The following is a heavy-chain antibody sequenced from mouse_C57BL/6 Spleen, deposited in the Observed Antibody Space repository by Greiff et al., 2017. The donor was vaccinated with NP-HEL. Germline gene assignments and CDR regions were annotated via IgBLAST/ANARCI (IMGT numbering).Heavy chain of an antibody. Sequence: QVQLQQPGAELVMPGASVKLSCKASGYTFTSYWMHWVKQRPGKGLEWIGEIDPSDSYTNYNQKFKGKSTLTVDKSSSTAYMQLSSLTSEDSAVYYCARGGLRNYFDYWGQGTTLTVSS. CDR2: IDPSDSYT. CDR3: ARGGLRNYFDY. J-gene: IGHJ2*01. CDR1: GYTFTSYW. V-gene: IGHV1-69*01.